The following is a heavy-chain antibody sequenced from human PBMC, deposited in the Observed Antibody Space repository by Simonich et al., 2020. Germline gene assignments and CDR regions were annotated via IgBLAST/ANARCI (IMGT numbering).Heavy chain of an antibody. CDR2: VNAYSGNT. D-gene: IGHD2-15*01. CDR3: ARASRGTWWYYYFDY. J-gene: IGHJ4*02. V-gene: IGHV1-18*01. CDR1: GYTFTSYG. Sequence: QVQLVQSGAEVKKPGASVKVSCKASGYTFTSYGISWVRLAPGQGIEWIVGVNAYSGNTNLSQQLQGRDTLTTDTATSTAYMERRSLRSDDTAVYYCARASRGTWWYYYFDYWGQGTLVTVSS.